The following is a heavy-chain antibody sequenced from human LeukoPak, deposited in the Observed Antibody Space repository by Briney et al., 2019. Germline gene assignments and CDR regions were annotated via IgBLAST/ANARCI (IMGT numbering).Heavy chain of an antibody. CDR2: ISGSGGSA. V-gene: IGHV3-23*01. CDR1: GFTFSSYG. Sequence: GGTLRLSCAASGFTFSSYGMSWVRQAPGKGLEWVSGISGSGGSAYYADSVKGRFTISRDNSKNTLYLQMNSLRAEDTAVYYCAKELGYSSSTSCTRYFDLWGRGTLVTVSS. CDR3: AKELGYSSSTSCTRYFDL. J-gene: IGHJ2*01. D-gene: IGHD2-2*01.